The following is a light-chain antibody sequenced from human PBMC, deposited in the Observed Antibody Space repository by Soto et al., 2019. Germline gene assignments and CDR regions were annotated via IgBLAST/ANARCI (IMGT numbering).Light chain of an antibody. CDR1: QGISSA. V-gene: IGKV1-13*02. Sequence: AIQLTQSPSSLSASVGDRVTITCRASQGISSALAWYQQKPGKAPKLLIFDASTLESGVPSRFSGSGSGTDFTLTISSLQPEDFATYHCQQFNSYPPSFGPGTKLDIE. CDR2: DAS. J-gene: IGKJ3*01. CDR3: QQFNSYPPS.